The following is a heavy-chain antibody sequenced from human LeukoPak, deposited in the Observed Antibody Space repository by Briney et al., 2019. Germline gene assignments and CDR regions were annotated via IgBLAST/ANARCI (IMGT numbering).Heavy chain of an antibody. Sequence: PGGSLRLSCAASGFTFSDKGMHWVRQAPGKGLEWVAFIRFDGSNQYYAESVKGRFTISRDNSKSTLYLQMNSLRTEDTAVYYCAKDEDGYRYGIDYWGQGTLVTVSS. D-gene: IGHD5-18*01. CDR2: IRFDGSNQ. CDR3: AKDEDGYRYGIDY. V-gene: IGHV3-30*02. J-gene: IGHJ4*02. CDR1: GFTFSDKG.